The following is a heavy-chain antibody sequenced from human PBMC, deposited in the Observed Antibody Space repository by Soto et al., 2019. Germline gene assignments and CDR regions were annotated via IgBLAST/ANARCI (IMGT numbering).Heavy chain of an antibody. J-gene: IGHJ6*02. CDR2: INPSVGST. CDR1: GYTFTSYY. D-gene: IGHD6-6*01. Sequence: SVKVSCKASGYTFTSYYMHWVRQAPGQGLEWMGIINPSVGSTSYAQKFQGRVTMTRDTSTSTVYMELSSLRSEETAVYYCERADIAARVSYGMDVWGQGTTVTVSS. V-gene: IGHV1-46*01. CDR3: ERADIAARVSYGMDV.